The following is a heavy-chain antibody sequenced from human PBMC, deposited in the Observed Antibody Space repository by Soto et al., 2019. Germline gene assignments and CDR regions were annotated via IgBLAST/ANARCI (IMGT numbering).Heavy chain of an antibody. D-gene: IGHD2-15*01. V-gene: IGHV3-53*01. CDR1: GFTVSSEY. Sequence: EVQLVESGGGLIQPGGSLRLSCAASGFTVSSEYMSWVRQAPGKGLEWVSLIFSGGNTYYADSVKGRFTISRDHSKNTLYLQMNSLGGEDTAVYYCARGGGYCSGGRCYPHEFDPWGQGTLVTVSS. CDR2: IFSGGNT. J-gene: IGHJ5*02. CDR3: ARGGGYCSGGRCYPHEFDP.